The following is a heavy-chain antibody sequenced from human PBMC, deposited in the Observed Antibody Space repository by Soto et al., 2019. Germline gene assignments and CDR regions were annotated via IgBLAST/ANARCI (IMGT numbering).Heavy chain of an antibody. CDR2: ISYDGSNK. Sequence: QVQLVESGGGVVQPGRSLRLSCAASGFTFSSYGMHWVRQAPGKGLEWVAVISYDGSNKYYADSVKGRFTISRDNSKNTLYLQMNSLRAEDTAVYYCAKDLYVDWEPIGGAYYFDYWGQGTLVTVSS. V-gene: IGHV3-30*18. J-gene: IGHJ4*02. CDR1: GFTFSSYG. CDR3: AKDLYVDWEPIGGAYYFDY. D-gene: IGHD3-9*01.